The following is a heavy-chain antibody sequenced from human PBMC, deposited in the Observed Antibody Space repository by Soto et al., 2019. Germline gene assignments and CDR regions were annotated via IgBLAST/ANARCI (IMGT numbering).Heavy chain of an antibody. CDR3: CIPVAASCAFDI. CDR2: IKSKTDGGTT. V-gene: IGHV3-15*05. D-gene: IGHD6-19*01. Sequence: EVQLVESGGGLVRPGGSLRLSCAASGVTFSNAWLSRVRQAPGKGLEWVGRIKSKTDGGTTDYAAPVKGRFAISRDDSQNTLYLQMNSLKTEDTGVYFCCIPVAASCAFDIWGQGTMVTVSS. CDR1: GVTFSNAW. J-gene: IGHJ3*02.